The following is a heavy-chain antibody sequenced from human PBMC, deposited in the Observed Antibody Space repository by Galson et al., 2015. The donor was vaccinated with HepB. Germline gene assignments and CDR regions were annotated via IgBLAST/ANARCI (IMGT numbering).Heavy chain of an antibody. CDR3: ARDLGDYGGNSDGKLLRRNYYYYGMDV. D-gene: IGHD4-23*01. CDR2: ISSSSSTI. Sequence: SLRLSCAASGFTFSSYSMNWVRQAPGKGLEWVSYISSSSSTIYYADSVKGRFTISRDNAKNSLYLQMNSLRDEDTAVYYCARDLGDYGGNSDGKLLRRNYYYYGMDVWGQGTTVTVSS. J-gene: IGHJ6*02. V-gene: IGHV3-48*02. CDR1: GFTFSSYS.